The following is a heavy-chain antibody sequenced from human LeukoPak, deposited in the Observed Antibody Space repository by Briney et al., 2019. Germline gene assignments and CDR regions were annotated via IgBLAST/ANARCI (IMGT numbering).Heavy chain of an antibody. CDR3: ARGGSHDYGDYVYFY. CDR1: GGSISSGDYY. D-gene: IGHD4-17*01. Sequence: PSEGLSLTCTVSGGSISSGDYYWSWIRQPPGKGLEWFGHIYYSGSTYYNPSLKSRVTISVDTSKNQFSLKLSSVSAADTAVYYCARGGSHDYGDYVYFYWGQGTLVTVSS. CDR2: IYYSGST. V-gene: IGHV4-30-4*01. J-gene: IGHJ4*02.